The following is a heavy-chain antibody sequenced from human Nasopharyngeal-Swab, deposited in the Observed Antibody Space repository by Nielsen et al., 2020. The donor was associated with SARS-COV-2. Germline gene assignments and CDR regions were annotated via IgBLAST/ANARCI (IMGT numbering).Heavy chain of an antibody. CDR2: IYYSGST. Sequence: PGKGLELIGSIYYSGSTYYNPSLKSRVTISVDTSKNQFSLKLSSVTAADTAVYYCASHDYGDYGVVDYWGQGTLVTVSS. D-gene: IGHD4-17*01. CDR3: ASHDYGDYGVVDY. J-gene: IGHJ4*02. V-gene: IGHV4-39*01.